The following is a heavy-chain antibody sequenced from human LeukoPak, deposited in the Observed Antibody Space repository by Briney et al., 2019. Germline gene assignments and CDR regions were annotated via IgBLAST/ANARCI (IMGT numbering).Heavy chain of an antibody. CDR3: ASPGHYDSSGYYDY. CDR2: ISSSSSYI. Sequence: GGSLRLSCAASGFTFSSYSMNWVRQAPGKWLEWVSSISSSSSYIYYADSVKGRFTISRDNAKNSLYLQMNSLRAEDTAVYYCASPGHYDSSGYYDYWGQGTLVTVSS. CDR1: GFTFSSYS. J-gene: IGHJ4*02. V-gene: IGHV3-21*01. D-gene: IGHD3-22*01.